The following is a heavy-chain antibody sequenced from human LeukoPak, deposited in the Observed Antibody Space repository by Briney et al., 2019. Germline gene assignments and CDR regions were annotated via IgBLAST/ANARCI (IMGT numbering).Heavy chain of an antibody. CDR3: VKGDVGYSYGPVDY. Sequence: PGGSLRLSCSASRFTFSNYAIHWVRQAPGKGLEYVTGISSNGGSTYYAESVKGRFITSRDNSKNMLYLQMSSLRAEDTAVYYCVKGDVGYSYGPVDYWGQGTLVTVSS. CDR2: ISSNGGST. V-gene: IGHV3-64D*09. CDR1: RFTFSNYA. J-gene: IGHJ4*02. D-gene: IGHD5-18*01.